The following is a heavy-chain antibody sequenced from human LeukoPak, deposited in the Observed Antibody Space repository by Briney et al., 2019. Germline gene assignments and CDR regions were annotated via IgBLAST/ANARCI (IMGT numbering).Heavy chain of an antibody. V-gene: IGHV1-8*01. CDR3: ARATPYYYDSSGYYRWRDYYYYGMDV. J-gene: IGHJ6*02. D-gene: IGHD3-22*01. Sequence: ASVKVSCKASGYTFTSYEINWVRQATGQGLEWMGWMNPNSGNTGYAQKFQGRVIMTRNTSISTAYMELSSLRSEDTAVYYCARATPYYYDSSGYYRWRDYYYYGMDVWGQGTTVTVSS. CDR1: GYTFTSYE. CDR2: MNPNSGNT.